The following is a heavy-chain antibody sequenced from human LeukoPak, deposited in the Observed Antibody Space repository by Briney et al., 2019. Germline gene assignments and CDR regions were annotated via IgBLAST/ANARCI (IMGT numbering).Heavy chain of an antibody. V-gene: IGHV1-24*01. CDR2: FDPEDGET. CDR1: GYTLTELS. D-gene: IGHD5-24*01. CDR3: ARGLQETLAWLQAFTAFDI. Sequence: ASVKVSCKVSGYTLTELSMHWVRQAPGKGLEWMGGFDPEDGETIYAQKLQGRVTVTTDTSTSTAYMELRSLRSDDTAVYYCARGLQETLAWLQAFTAFDIWGQGTMVTVSS. J-gene: IGHJ3*02.